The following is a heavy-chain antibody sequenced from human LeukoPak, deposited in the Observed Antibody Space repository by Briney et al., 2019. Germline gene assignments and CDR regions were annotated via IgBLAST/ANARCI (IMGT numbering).Heavy chain of an antibody. J-gene: IGHJ4*02. CDR3: ARHLYYYDSSGYYPIPVNYYFDY. V-gene: IGHV4-39*01. Sequence: PSETLSLTCTVSGGSISSSSYYWGWIRQPPGKGLEWIGSIYYSGSTYYNPSLKSRVTISVDTSKNQFSLKLSSVTAADTAVYYCARHLYYYDSSGYYPIPVNYYFDYWGQGTLVTVSS. CDR2: IYYSGST. D-gene: IGHD3-22*01. CDR1: GGSISSSSYY.